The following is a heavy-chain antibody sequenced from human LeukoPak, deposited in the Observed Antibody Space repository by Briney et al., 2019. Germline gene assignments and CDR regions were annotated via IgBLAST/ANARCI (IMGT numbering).Heavy chain of an antibody. CDR3: ARWVVPAGLWYFDL. J-gene: IGHJ2*01. V-gene: IGHV4-59*01. CDR1: GGSISSYS. D-gene: IGHD2-2*01. Sequence: KPSETLSLTCTVSGGSISSYSWSWIRQPPGKGLDWIGYIYNSGSTKYNPSLKSRVTISVDTSKNQFSLKLSSVTAADTAVYYCARWVVPAGLWYFDLWGRGTLVTVSS. CDR2: IYNSGST.